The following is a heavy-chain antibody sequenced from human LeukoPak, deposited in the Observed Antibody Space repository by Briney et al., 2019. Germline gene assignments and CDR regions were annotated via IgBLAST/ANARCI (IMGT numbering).Heavy chain of an antibody. J-gene: IGHJ4*02. CDR2: IYTSGST. Sequence: SETLSLTCTGSGGSISSYYWSWIRQPAGKGLEWIGRIYTSGSTNYNPSLKSRVTMSVDTSKNQFSLKLSSVTGADTAVYYCAGERGEEYSSGWYKRNYFDNWGQGIRVTVSS. D-gene: IGHD6-19*01. CDR1: GGSISSYY. CDR3: AGERGEEYSSGWYKRNYFDN. V-gene: IGHV4-4*07.